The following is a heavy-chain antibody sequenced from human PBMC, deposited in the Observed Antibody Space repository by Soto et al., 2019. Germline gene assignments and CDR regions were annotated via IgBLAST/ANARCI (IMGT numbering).Heavy chain of an antibody. J-gene: IGHJ5*01. CDR1: GDSIKTETW. CDR2: IKHTGDA. CDR3: ARAGRLHWFES. V-gene: IGHV4-4*02. Sequence: QVHLQESGPGLVKPSETLSLTCAVSGDSIKTETWWSWLRQLPGTGLEWIGEIKHTGDANANPALRSRVSMSGTRTKNQFVLTLRSVGAADTAVYLCARAGRLHWFESWGQGTLGTVSS.